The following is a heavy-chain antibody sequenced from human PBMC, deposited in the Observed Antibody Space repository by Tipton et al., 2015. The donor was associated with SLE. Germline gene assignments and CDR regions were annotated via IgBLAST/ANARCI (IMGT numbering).Heavy chain of an antibody. CDR2: IGTAGDT. CDR3: TRTGDDGLTSFEF. Sequence: SLRLSCAASGFTFSSYDMHWVRQATGKGLEWVSAIGTAGDTYYPGSVKGRFTISRDNAKNSLYLQMNSLRAGDTAVYFCTRTGDDGLTSFEFWGQGTLVTVSS. CDR1: GFTFSSYD. J-gene: IGHJ4*02. V-gene: IGHV3-13*01. D-gene: IGHD2-21*02.